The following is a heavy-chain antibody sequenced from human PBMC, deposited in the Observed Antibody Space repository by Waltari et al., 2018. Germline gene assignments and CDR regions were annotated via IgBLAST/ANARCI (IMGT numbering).Heavy chain of an antibody. D-gene: IGHD1-26*01. CDR1: GGSFGTYA. Sequence: QVRLVQSGAEVRKPGSSARVSCEASGGSFGTYAITWVRQAPGQGLEWMAGIIPIYGTPNYAQKFQGRVTIAADASTRTAYMDLSSLRSDDTAVYYCAKRIVGGPFDVWGQGTVVTVSS. CDR3: AKRIVGGPFDV. V-gene: IGHV1-69*13. CDR2: IIPIYGTP. J-gene: IGHJ3*01.